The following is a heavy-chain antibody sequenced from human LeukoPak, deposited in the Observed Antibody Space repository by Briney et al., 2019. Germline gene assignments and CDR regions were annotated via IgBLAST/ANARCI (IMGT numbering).Heavy chain of an antibody. CDR1: GFPFNMFA. V-gene: IGHV3-23*01. D-gene: IGHD2-8*01. CDR2: LSRGGGSA. J-gene: IGHJ4*02. CDR3: AKEQRIRHCSEGVCMEGYYFDY. Sequence: GGSLRLSCTGSGFPFNMFAMNWVRRAPGQGLEWVSGLSRGGGSANYADSVKGRFTISRDPSKSMVFLQMNDLRHEDTAVYYCAKEQRIRHCSEGVCMEGYYFDYWGQGSLVTVSS.